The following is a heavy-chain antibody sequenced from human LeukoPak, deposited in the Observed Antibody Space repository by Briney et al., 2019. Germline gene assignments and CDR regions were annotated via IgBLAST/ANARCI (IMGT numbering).Heavy chain of an antibody. CDR2: ISSRGRYT. J-gene: IGHJ4*02. CDR1: GFTFSSYA. CDR3: ARASGHLDY. Sequence: PGGSLRLSCATSGFTFSSYAMSWVRQAPGKGLEWVSNISSRGRYTYYADSVKGRLTISRDNSKNTLYLQMNNLRAEDTAVYYCARASGHLDYWGQGTLVTVSS. D-gene: IGHD1-14*01. V-gene: IGHV3-23*01.